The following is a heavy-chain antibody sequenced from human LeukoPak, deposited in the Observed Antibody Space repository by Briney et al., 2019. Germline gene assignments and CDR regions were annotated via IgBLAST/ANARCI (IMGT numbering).Heavy chain of an antibody. V-gene: IGHV1-3*01. CDR2: INAGNGNT. CDR3: ARDIVGKVERRDYGMDV. D-gene: IGHD1-1*01. Sequence: ASVQVSCKASGSTFTTYAMHWVRQPPGQRLEWMGWINAGNGNTKYSQKFQGRVTITRDTSASTAYMELSSLRSEDTAVYYCARDIVGKVERRDYGMDVWGKGTTVTVSS. J-gene: IGHJ6*04. CDR1: GSTFTTYA.